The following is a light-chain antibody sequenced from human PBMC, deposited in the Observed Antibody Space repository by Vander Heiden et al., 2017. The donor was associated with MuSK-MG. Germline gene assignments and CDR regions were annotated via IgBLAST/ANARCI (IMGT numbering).Light chain of an antibody. Sequence: VLTQSPVALSLSPGQRATLSCRASQSVSSSHLAWYQQKPGQAPRLLIYDASSRATGIPDRFRGSGSGTDFILTISRLGPEEFAVYYCQQYGGSPLTFGGGTKVEIK. J-gene: IGKJ4*01. CDR3: QQYGGSPLT. CDR2: DAS. CDR1: QSVSSSH. V-gene: IGKV3-20*01.